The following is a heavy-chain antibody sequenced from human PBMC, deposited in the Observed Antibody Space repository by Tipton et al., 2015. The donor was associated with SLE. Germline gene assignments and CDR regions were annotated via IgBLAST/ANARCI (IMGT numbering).Heavy chain of an antibody. CDR2: IYYSGST. J-gene: IGHJ4*02. CDR3: ARAAYCGGDCYSGFDY. Sequence: TLSLTCTVSGGYIRSHYLSWIRQPPGKGLEWIGHIYYSGSTNYNPSLKSRVTIPLDASKNQFSLWLSSVTAADTAVYYCARAAYCGGDCYSGFDYWGQGTLVTVSS. D-gene: IGHD2-21*02. V-gene: IGHV4-59*11. CDR1: GGYIRSHY.